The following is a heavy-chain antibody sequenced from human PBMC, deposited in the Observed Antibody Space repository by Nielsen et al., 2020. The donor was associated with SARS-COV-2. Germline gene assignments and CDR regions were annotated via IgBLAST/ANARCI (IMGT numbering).Heavy chain of an antibody. J-gene: IGHJ4*02. CDR2: IYHSGST. V-gene: IGHV4-38-2*02. CDR1: GYSISSGYY. D-gene: IGHD4-17*01. Sequence: SETLSLTCTVSGYSISSGYYWGWIRQPPGKGLEWIGSIYHSGSTYYNPSLKSRVTISVDTSKNQFSLKLSCVTAADTAVYYCARDYRAGTVTFFDYWGQGTLVTVSS. CDR3: ARDYRAGTVTFFDY.